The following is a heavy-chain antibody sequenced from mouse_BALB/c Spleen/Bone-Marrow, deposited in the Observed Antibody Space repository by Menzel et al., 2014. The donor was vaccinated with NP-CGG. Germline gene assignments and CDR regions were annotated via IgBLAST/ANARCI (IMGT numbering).Heavy chain of an antibody. CDR3: VLITPVVSDY. CDR2: INPSTGYT. J-gene: IGHJ2*01. D-gene: IGHD1-1*01. CDR1: GYTFTTYW. Sequence: VKLVESGAELAKPGASVKMSCKASGYTFTTYWMHWVKQRPGQGLEWIGYINPSTGYTEYIQKFKDKATLTADKSSSTAYMQLNNLTSEDSSVYYCVLITPVVSDYWGQGTTLTVSS. V-gene: IGHV1-7*01.